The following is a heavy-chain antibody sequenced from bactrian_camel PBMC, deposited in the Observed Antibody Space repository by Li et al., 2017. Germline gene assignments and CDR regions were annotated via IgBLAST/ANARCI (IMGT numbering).Heavy chain of an antibody. Sequence: HVQLVESGGGSVQVGGSPRLSCAASGYRVSDRCVGWFRQVPGKEREEVAAIYISGGTTYYADAVKGRFTISHDQARATLYLQMSSLQPDDTAMYYCAASRRAPCLATVIARAGGTNWGQGTQVTVS. CDR3: AASRRAPCLATVIARAGGTN. V-gene: IGHV3-3*01. D-gene: IGHD6*01. CDR1: GYRVSDRC. CDR2: IYISGGTT. J-gene: IGHJ4*01.